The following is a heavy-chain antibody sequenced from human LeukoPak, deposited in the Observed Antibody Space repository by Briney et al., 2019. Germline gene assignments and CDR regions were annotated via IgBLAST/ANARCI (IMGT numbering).Heavy chain of an antibody. CDR2: ISWDGDST. Sequence: GGSLRLSCAASGFTFSSYWMHWVRQPPGRGLEWVSLISWDGDSTYYAASVKGRFTISRDNSKNSLYLQMNSVSNEDTALYYCARDVDTVVVPAATQIDYWGQGTLVTVSS. CDR1: GFTFSSYW. CDR3: ARDVDTVVVPAATQIDY. J-gene: IGHJ4*02. D-gene: IGHD2-2*01. V-gene: IGHV3-43*01.